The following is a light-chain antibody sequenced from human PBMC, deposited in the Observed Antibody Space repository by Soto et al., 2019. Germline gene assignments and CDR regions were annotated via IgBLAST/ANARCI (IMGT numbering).Light chain of an antibody. Sequence: EIVLTQSPATLSLSPGERATLSCRASQSVNSFLAWYQQKPGQAPRLLIYDSSHRATGIPARFSGSRSGTDFTLPISSLEPEDFAVYYCQQRSNRLLTFGGGTKGEIK. CDR1: QSVNSF. CDR2: DSS. J-gene: IGKJ4*01. CDR3: QQRSNRLLT. V-gene: IGKV3-11*01.